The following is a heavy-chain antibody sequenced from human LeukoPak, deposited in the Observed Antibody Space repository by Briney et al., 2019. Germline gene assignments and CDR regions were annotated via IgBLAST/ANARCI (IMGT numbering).Heavy chain of an antibody. J-gene: IGHJ4*02. V-gene: IGHV4-59*01. CDR1: GGSISSYY. D-gene: IGHD3-10*01. Sequence: SETLSLTCTVSGGSISSYYWSWIRQPPGKGLEWIGYIYYSGSTNYNPSLTSRVTISVDTSKNQFPLKLSSVTAADTAVYYCARVGIHYYGSGSYYPIWGQGTLVTVSS. CDR3: ARVGIHYYGSGSYYPI. CDR2: IYYSGST.